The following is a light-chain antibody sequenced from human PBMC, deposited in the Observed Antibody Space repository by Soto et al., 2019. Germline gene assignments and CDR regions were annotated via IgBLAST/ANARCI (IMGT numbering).Light chain of an antibody. V-gene: IGLV1-40*01. CDR1: SSNIGAGYD. Sequence: QSVLTQPPSVSGAPGQRVTISCTGSSSNIGAGYDVHWYQQLPGTAPKLLIYGNTNRPSGVPDRFSVSKSGPSASLAITGLQAEDEADYYCQSYDSSLVVFGGGTKLTVL. CDR3: QSYDSSLVV. J-gene: IGLJ2*01. CDR2: GNT.